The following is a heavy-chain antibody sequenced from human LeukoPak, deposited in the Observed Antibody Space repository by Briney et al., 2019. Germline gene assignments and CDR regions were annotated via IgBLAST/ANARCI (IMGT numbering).Heavy chain of an antibody. J-gene: IGHJ4*02. CDR1: GGSISSYY. CDR2: IYYSGST. V-gene: IGHV4-59*01. CDR3: ARGPIEIRKADLDY. D-gene: IGHD5-24*01. Sequence: SETLSLTCTVSGGSISSYYWSWIRQPPGKGLEWIGYIYYSGSTNYNPSLKSRVTISVDTSKNQFSLKLSSVTAADTAVYYCARGPIEIRKADLDYWGQGTLVTVSS.